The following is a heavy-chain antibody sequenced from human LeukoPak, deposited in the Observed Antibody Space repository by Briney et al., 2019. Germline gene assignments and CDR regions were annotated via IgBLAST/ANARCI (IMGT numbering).Heavy chain of an antibody. CDR3: AKDLTYYDFWSGYYKGYYYYGMDV. J-gene: IGHJ6*02. Sequence: GGSLRLSCAASGFTFSSYGMHWVRQAPGKGLEWVAVISYDGSNKYYADPVKGRFTISRDNSKNTLYLQMNSLRAEDTAVYYCAKDLTYYDFWSGYYKGYYYYGMDVWGQGTTVTVSS. D-gene: IGHD3-3*01. CDR2: ISYDGSNK. V-gene: IGHV3-30*18. CDR1: GFTFSSYG.